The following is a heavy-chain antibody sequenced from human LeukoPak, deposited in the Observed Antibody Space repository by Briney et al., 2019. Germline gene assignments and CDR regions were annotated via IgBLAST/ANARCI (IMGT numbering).Heavy chain of an antibody. CDR3: ARAVSDYYDSSGYLFSGWFDP. CDR2: IIPIFGTA. D-gene: IGHD3-22*01. CDR1: GGTLSSYA. Sequence: SVKVSCKASGGTLSSYAISWVRQAPGQGLEWMGGIIPIFGTANYAQKFQGRVTITADESTSTAYMELSSLRSEDTAVYYCARAVSDYYDSSGYLFSGWFDPWGQGTLVTVSS. V-gene: IGHV1-69*13. J-gene: IGHJ5*02.